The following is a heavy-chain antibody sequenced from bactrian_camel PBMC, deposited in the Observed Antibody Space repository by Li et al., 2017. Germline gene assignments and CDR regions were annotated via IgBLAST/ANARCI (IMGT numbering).Heavy chain of an antibody. D-gene: IGHD2*01. CDR3: AASSFYNENEPEFGGWSFHY. V-gene: IGHV3-3*01. CDR2: IDWSGSST. CDR1: GYCDRRDC. J-gene: IGHJ4*01. Sequence: HVQLVESGGGSVQDGGSLTLSCVCSGYCDRRDCISWFRQAPGKEREGVACIDWSGSSTFYEDSVKGRFTISRDNAKNTLYLQMNSLKPEDTAMYYCAASSFYNENEPEFGGWSFHYWGQGTQVTVS.